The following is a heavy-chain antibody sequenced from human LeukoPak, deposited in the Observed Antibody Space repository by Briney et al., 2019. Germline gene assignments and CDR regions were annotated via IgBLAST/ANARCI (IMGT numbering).Heavy chain of an antibody. CDR1: GFTFSSYA. J-gene: IGHJ6*02. Sequence: GGSLRLSCAASGFTFSSYAMSWVRQAPGKGLEWVSAISGRGGSTYYADSVKGRFTISRDNSKNTLYLQMNSLRAEDTAVYYCAKDRRGVATTYYGMDVWGQGTTVTVSS. CDR2: ISGRGGST. D-gene: IGHD5-12*01. V-gene: IGHV3-23*01. CDR3: AKDRRGVATTYYGMDV.